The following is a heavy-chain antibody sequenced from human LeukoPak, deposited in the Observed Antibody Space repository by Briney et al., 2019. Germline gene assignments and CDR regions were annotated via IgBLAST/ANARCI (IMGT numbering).Heavy chain of an antibody. CDR3: AKGGKLLPSASY. D-gene: IGHD2-15*01. CDR2: IRYDGSNK. Sequence: PGGSLRLSCAASGFTFSSYGMHWVRQAPGRGLEWVAFIRYDGSNKYYADSVKGRFTISRDNSKNTLYLQMNSLRAEDTAVYYCAKGGKLLPSASYWGQGTLVTVSS. CDR1: GFTFSSYG. J-gene: IGHJ4*02. V-gene: IGHV3-30*02.